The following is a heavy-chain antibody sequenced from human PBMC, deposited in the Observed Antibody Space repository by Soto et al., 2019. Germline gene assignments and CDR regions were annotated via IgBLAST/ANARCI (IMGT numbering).Heavy chain of an antibody. V-gene: IGHV3-48*03. Sequence: PGGSLRLSCAVSGFSFSNYEMNWVRQAPGKGLEWLSYITSSGSTIYYADSVKGRFTVSRDNAKNSLFLQMNSLRAEDTAVYYCARESVKSFGVDVFDSWGQGTLVTVSS. CDR1: GFSFSNYE. D-gene: IGHD3-3*01. J-gene: IGHJ4*02. CDR3: ARESVKSFGVDVFDS. CDR2: ITSSGSTI.